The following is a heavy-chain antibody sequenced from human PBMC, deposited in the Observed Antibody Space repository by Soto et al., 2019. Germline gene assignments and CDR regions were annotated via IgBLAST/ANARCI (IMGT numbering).Heavy chain of an antibody. CDR3: ARGLGYDSNGRFLAAFDI. CDR2: ILHTETT. Sequence: QVQLQESGPGLAKPSQTVSLTCTVSGATLTSGDYYWTCIRQVPGKDLEWIGYILHTETTFYTPSLKSRVLMSIDTSDNYFSLNLNSVTAADTAVYYCARGLGYDSNGRFLAAFDIWGHGTLVTVSA. V-gene: IGHV4-31*03. J-gene: IGHJ3*02. CDR1: GATLTSGDYY. D-gene: IGHD3-22*01.